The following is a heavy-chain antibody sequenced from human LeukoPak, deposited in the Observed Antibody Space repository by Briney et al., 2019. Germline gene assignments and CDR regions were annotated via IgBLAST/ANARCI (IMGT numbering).Heavy chain of an antibody. J-gene: IGHJ4*02. D-gene: IGHD2-8*01. CDR1: GFTFSSYA. CDR2: ISGSGGST. Sequence: GGSLRLSYAASGFTFSSYAMSWVRQAPGKGLEWVSAISGSGGSTYYADSVKGRFTISRDNSKNTLYLQMNSLRAEDTAVYYCAKDSLGYCTNGFDYWGQGTLVTVSS. CDR3: AKDSLGYCTNGFDY. V-gene: IGHV3-23*01.